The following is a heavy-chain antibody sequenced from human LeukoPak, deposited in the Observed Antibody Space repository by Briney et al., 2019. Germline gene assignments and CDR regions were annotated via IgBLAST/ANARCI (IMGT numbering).Heavy chain of an antibody. CDR3: AKDRTYGFGIEVVSRFDS. D-gene: IGHD3-22*01. V-gene: IGHV3-23*01. J-gene: IGHJ4*02. Sequence: PGGSLRLSCAASGFTFSNYAMSWVRQAPGKGLEWVSTISGSGGSTFYAASVKGRFTISRDNSKNTLYLQMNSLRAEDTAVYYCAKDRTYGFGIEVVSRFDSWGQGTLVTVSS. CDR2: ISGSGGST. CDR1: GFTFSNYA.